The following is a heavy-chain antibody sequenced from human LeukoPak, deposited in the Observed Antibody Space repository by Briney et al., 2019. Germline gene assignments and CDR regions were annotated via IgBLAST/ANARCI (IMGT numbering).Heavy chain of an antibody. D-gene: IGHD3-3*01. CDR1: GFTFSSNW. CDR3: AKEGGARRFDY. J-gene: IGHJ4*02. CDR2: INENGSGK. V-gene: IGHV3-7*01. Sequence: TGGSLRLSCAASGFTFSSNWMGWVRQAPGQGLEWVAIINENGSGKYYVDSVKGRFTISRDNAKSSLFLQMNSLRAKDTALYYCAKEGGARRFDYWGQGTLVTVSS.